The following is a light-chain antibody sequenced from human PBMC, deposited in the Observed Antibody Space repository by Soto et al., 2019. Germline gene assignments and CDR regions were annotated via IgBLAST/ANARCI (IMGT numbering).Light chain of an antibody. V-gene: IGKV3-20*01. Sequence: IGLSHSPGTLSLSPGERATLSCRAIQSVSSSYLAWYQQKPGQAPRLLIYDASSRATGIPDRFSGGGSGTDFTLTVSRLEPEDFAVYYCQQYGNSPAITFGQGTRLEIK. CDR3: QQYGNSPAIT. J-gene: IGKJ5*01. CDR2: DAS. CDR1: QSVSSSY.